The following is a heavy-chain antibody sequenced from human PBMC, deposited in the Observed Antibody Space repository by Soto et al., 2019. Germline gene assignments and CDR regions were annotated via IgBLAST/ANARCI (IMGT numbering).Heavy chain of an antibody. D-gene: IGHD5-12*01. J-gene: IGHJ6*02. Sequence: GGSLRLSCTASGFTFGDYAMSWFRQAPGKGLEWVGFIRSKAYGGTTEYAASVKGRFTISRDDSKSIAYLQMNGLKTEDTAVYYCTRGGYEYYYYYGMDVWGQGTTVTVSS. V-gene: IGHV3-49*03. CDR3: TRGGYEYYYYYGMDV. CDR1: GFTFGDYA. CDR2: IRSKAYGGTT.